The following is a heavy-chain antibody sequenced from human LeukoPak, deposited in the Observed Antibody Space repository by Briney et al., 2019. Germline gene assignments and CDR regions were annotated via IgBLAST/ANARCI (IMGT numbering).Heavy chain of an antibody. V-gene: IGHV3-30-3*01. CDR2: ISYDGSNK. D-gene: IGHD3-10*01. J-gene: IGHJ6*02. CDR1: GFTFSSYA. Sequence: PGRSLRLSCAASGFTFSSYAMHWVRQAPGKGLEWVAVISYDGSNKYYADSVKGRFTISRDNSKNTLYLQMNSLRAEDTAVYYCARESGFGALFPHCMDVWGQGTTVTVSS. CDR3: ARESGFGALFPHCMDV.